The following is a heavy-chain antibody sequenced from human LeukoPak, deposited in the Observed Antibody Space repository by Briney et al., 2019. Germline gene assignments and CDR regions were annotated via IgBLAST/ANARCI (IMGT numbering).Heavy chain of an antibody. CDR2: IKQDGSEK. CDR3: AGESYGSSGYDNWFDP. Sequence: GGSLRLSCAASGFTFSSYWMSWVRQAPGKGLEWVANIKQDGSEKYYVDSVKGRFTISRDNAKNSLYLQMNSLRAEDTAVYYCAGESYGSSGYDNWFDPWGQGTLVTVSS. V-gene: IGHV3-7*01. J-gene: IGHJ5*02. CDR1: GFTFSSYW. D-gene: IGHD3-22*01.